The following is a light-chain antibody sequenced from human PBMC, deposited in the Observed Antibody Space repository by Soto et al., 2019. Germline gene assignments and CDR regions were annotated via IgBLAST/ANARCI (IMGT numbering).Light chain of an antibody. Sequence: QSVLTQPPSVSAAPGQKVTISCSGSSSNIGNNYVSWYQQLPGTAPKLLISANSERPSGIPGRFSGSKSGASATLDITGLXXXDXADYYCGTWDNSLSGWVFGGGTKLTVL. V-gene: IGLV1-51*02. CDR1: SSNIGNNY. CDR2: ANS. CDR3: GTWDNSLSGWV. J-gene: IGLJ3*02.